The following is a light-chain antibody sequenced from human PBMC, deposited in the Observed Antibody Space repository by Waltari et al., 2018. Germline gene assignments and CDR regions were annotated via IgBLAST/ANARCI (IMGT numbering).Light chain of an antibody. CDR3: QVWDSSVV. CDR1: NIGSKN. J-gene: IGLJ2*01. V-gene: IGLV3-9*01. CDR2: RDS. Sequence: SSELTQPLSVSVALGQTAKITCGGSNIGSKNVHWYQQKPGQAPVLVIYRDSSRPSVGPEGFYGSNSGNTAFLTSSGAQAGEEADYYWQVWDSSVVFGGGTKLTVL.